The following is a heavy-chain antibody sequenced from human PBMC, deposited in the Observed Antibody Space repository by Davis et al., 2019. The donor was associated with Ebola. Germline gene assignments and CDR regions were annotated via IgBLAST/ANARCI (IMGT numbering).Heavy chain of an antibody. J-gene: IGHJ4*02. CDR1: GGSFSGYY. V-gene: IGHV4-34*01. CDR3: ARRGYGGNED. Sequence: MPSETLSLTCAVYGGSFSGYYWSWIRQPPGKGLEWIGEINHSGSTNYNPSLKSRVTMSVDTSKNQFSLKLSSVTAADTAVYYCARRGYGGNEDWGQGTLVTVSS. D-gene: IGHD4-23*01. CDR2: INHSGST.